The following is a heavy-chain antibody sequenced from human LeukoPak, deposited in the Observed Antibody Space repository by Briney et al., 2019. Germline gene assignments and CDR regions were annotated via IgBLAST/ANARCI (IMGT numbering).Heavy chain of an antibody. D-gene: IGHD3-22*01. J-gene: IGHJ3*02. CDR3: AKDRAMIVVVRFAFDI. CDR2: ISGSGGST. V-gene: IGHV3-23*01. CDR1: GFTFSSYA. Sequence: PGGTLRLSCAVSGFTFSSYAMSWVRQAPGKGLEWVSAISGSGGSTYYADSVRGRFTISRDNSKNTLYLQMNSLRAEDTAVYYCAKDRAMIVVVRFAFDIWGQGTMVTVSS.